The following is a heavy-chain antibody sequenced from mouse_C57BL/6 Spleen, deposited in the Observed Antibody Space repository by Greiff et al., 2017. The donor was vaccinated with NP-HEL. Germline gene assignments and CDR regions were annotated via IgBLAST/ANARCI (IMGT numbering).Heavy chain of an antibody. D-gene: IGHD2-1*01. CDR2: ISDGGSYT. J-gene: IGHJ3*01. CDR1: GFTFSSYA. CDR3: ARGGNYEGWFAY. V-gene: IGHV5-4*01. Sequence: EVQRVESGGGLVKPGGSLKLSCAASGFTFSSYAMSWVRQTPDKRLEWVATISDGGSYTYYPDNVKGRFTISRDNAKNNLYLQMSHLKSEDTAMYYCARGGNYEGWFAYWGQGTLVTVSA.